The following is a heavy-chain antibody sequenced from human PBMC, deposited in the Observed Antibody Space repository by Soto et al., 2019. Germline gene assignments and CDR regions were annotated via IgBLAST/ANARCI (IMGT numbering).Heavy chain of an antibody. CDR3: ARATTYYYGSGTKLQSLDY. V-gene: IGHV3-48*01. Sequence: LRLSCAASGFTFSSYSMNWVRQAPGKGLEWVSYISSSSSTIYYADSVKGRFTISRDNAKNSLYLQMNSLRAEDTAVYYCARATTYYYGSGTKLQSLDYWGQGTLVTVSS. CDR2: ISSSSSTI. J-gene: IGHJ4*02. D-gene: IGHD3-10*01. CDR1: GFTFSSYS.